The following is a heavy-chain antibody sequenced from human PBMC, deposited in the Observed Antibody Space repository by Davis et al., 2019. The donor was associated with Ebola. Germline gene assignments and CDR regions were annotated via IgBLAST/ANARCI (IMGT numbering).Heavy chain of an antibody. Sequence: SVKVSCKASGDTFISYAISWVRQAPGQGLEWMGGIIPIFGTTNYAQKFQGRVTIIADESTSTAYMELSSLRSEDTAVYYCAGMHGFGEGRPGYWGQGTLVTVSS. J-gene: IGHJ4*02. D-gene: IGHD3-10*01. CDR1: GDTFISYA. CDR3: AGMHGFGEGRPGY. CDR2: IIPIFGTT. V-gene: IGHV1-69*13.